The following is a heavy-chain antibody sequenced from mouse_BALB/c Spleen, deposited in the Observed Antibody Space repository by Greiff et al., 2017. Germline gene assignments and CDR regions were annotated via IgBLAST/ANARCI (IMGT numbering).Heavy chain of an antibody. J-gene: IGHJ4*01. D-gene: IGHD4-1*01. CDR2: INPSNGYT. CDR3: ARGWDDAMDY. V-gene: IGHV1-7*01. CDR1: GYTFTSYW. Sequence: QVQLQQSGAELAKPGASVKMSCKASGYTFTSYWMHWVKQWPGQGLEWIGYINPSNGYTEYNQKFKDKVTLTADKSSSTAYMQLSSLTSEDSAVYYCARGWDDAMDYWGQGTSVTVSS.